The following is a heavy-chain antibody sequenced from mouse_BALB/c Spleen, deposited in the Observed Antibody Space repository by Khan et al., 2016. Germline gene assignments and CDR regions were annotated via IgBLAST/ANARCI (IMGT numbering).Heavy chain of an antibody. J-gene: IGHJ2*01. D-gene: IGHD2-12*01. CDR1: AFNIKDYS. CDR3: DASYYGNDIYFDY. V-gene: IGHV14-4*02. Sequence: VQLQQSGAELVRSGASVKLSCTASAFNIKDYSIHRLKQRPEQGLEWIGWIDPESGDTEYVPKFQGKATVTADTSSNTAYLQLSSLTSEDSAAYSCDASYYGNDIYFDYWKQGTTLTVSS. CDR2: IDPESGDT.